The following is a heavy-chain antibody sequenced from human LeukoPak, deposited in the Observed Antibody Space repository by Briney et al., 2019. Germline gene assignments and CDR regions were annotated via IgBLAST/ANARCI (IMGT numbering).Heavy chain of an antibody. Sequence: PSETLSLTCTVSGGSISSGGYYWSWIRQHPGKGLEWIGYIYYSGSTYYNPSLKSRVTISVDTSKNQFSLKLSSVTAADTAVYYCARVWDKNDFWYFDPWGQGTLVTVSS. J-gene: IGHJ5*02. CDR3: ARVWDKNDFWYFDP. V-gene: IGHV4-31*03. CDR1: GGSISSGGYY. D-gene: IGHD3-3*01. CDR2: IYYSGST.